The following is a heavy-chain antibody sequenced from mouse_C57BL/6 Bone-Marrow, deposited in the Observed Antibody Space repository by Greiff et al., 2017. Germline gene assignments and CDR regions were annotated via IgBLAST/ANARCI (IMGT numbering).Heavy chain of an antibody. Sequence: VQLQQSGAELVRPGASVKLSCTASGFNIKDDYMHWVKQRPEQGLEWIGWIDPENGDTEYASKFQGKATITADTSSNTAYLQLSSLTSEDTAVYYCTSTVVADAMDYWGQGTSVTVSS. CDR2: IDPENGDT. CDR3: TSTVVADAMDY. J-gene: IGHJ4*01. V-gene: IGHV14-4*01. D-gene: IGHD1-1*01. CDR1: GFNIKDDY.